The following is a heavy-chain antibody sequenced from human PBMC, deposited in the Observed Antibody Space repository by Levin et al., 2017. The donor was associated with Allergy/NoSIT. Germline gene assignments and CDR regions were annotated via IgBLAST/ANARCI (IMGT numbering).Heavy chain of an antibody. CDR2: IWYDGSNK. V-gene: IGHV3-33*01. J-gene: IGHJ3*02. Sequence: QASETLSLTCAASGLTFSSYGMHWVRQAPGKGLEWVAVIWYDGSNKKYADSVKGRFTISRDNSKNTLHLELNSLRAEDTAVYYCARDNRYGGGADDAFDIWGQGTMVTVSS. CDR3: ARDNRYGGGADDAFDI. CDR1: GLTFSSYG. D-gene: IGHD5-12*01.